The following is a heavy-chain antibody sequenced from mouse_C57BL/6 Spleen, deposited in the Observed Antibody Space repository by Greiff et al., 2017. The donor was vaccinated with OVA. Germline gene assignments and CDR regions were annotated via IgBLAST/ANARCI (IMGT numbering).Heavy chain of an antibody. CDR2: IFPGSGST. J-gene: IGHJ2*01. Sequence: QVQLQQSGPELVKPGASVKISCKASGYTFTDYYINWVKQRPGQGLEWIGWIFPGSGSTYYNEKFKGKAPLTVDKSSRTAYMLLSSLTSEDSAVYFCARTRDHYFDYWGQGTTLTVSS. V-gene: IGHV1-75*01. CDR1: GYTFTDYY. D-gene: IGHD3-3*01. CDR3: ARTRDHYFDY.